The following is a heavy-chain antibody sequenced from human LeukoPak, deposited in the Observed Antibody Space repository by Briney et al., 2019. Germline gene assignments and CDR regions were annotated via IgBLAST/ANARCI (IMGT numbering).Heavy chain of an antibody. Sequence: SETLSLTCTVSGVSISSNSFYWGWIREPPGKGLQWVGSIHYNGNTYYNPSLKTRVAMSLDTSKNQFSLRLWSVTAADTAVYFCARHDYGDYVPAFDIWGQGTLLTVSS. CDR2: IHYNGNT. CDR3: ARHDYGDYVPAFDI. CDR1: GVSISSNSFY. D-gene: IGHD4-17*01. V-gene: IGHV4-39*01. J-gene: IGHJ3*02.